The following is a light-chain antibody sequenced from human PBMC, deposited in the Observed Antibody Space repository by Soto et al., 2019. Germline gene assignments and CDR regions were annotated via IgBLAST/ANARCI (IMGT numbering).Light chain of an antibody. CDR1: SSDVGGYNY. CDR3: CSYAGSNSSGV. J-gene: IGLJ2*01. V-gene: IGLV2-8*01. CDR2: EVN. Sequence: QSALTQPPSASGSPGQSVTISCTGTSSDVGGYNYVSWYQHHPGKAPKLMIYEVNKRPSGVSDRFSGSKSGNTASLTVSGLQDEDEADYYYCSYAGSNSSGVFGGGTKLTVL.